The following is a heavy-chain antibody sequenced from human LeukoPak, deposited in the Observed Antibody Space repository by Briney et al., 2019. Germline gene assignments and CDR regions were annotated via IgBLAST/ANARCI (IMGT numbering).Heavy chain of an antibody. CDR1: VYTLTELS. Sequence: ASVKVSCKVSVYTLTELSMHWVRQAPGKGLEWMGGFDPEDGETIYAQKFQGRVTMTEDTSTDTAYMELSSLRSEDTAVYYCASRKGNGYDYDYWGQGTLVTVSS. D-gene: IGHD5-12*01. CDR2: FDPEDGET. V-gene: IGHV1-24*01. CDR3: ASRKGNGYDYDY. J-gene: IGHJ4*02.